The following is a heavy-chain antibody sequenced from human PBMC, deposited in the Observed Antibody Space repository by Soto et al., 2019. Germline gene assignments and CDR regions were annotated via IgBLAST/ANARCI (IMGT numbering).Heavy chain of an antibody. CDR1: VFSFTNSY. CDR2: LYSSGTT. D-gene: IGHD5-18*01. V-gene: IGHV3-53*01. Sequence: GSLRLSCTVSVFSFTNSYINWVRQAPGKGLEWVSILYSSGTTYYADSVRGRFTVSRDDSKNTLFLHMNSLRADDTAVYYCARDWSKFSYNYPYYYAMDAWGQGTTVTVSS. CDR3: ARDWSKFSYNYPYYYAMDA. J-gene: IGHJ6*02.